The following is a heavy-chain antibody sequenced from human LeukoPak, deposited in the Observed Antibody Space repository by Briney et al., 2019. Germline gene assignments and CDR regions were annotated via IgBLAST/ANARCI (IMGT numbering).Heavy chain of an antibody. CDR1: GFTFSSFS. V-gene: IGHV3-23*01. CDR3: AKAELGVDTFFDY. CDR2: LSGSGAGT. J-gene: IGHJ4*02. D-gene: IGHD3-3*01. Sequence: GGSLRLSCAASGFTFSSFSMNWVRQAPGRGLEWVATLSGSGAGTYYSDSVQGRFTISRDNSKRTLFLQMNSLRAEDTAFYYCAKAELGVDTFFDYWGQGTLVTVSS.